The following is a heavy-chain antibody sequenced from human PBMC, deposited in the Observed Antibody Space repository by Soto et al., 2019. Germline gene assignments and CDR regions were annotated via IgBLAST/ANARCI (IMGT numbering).Heavy chain of an antibody. Sequence: QVQLQQWGAGLLKPSETLSLTCAVYGGSFSGYYWTWIRQPPGKGLEWIGEINHSGSTNYNPSLKSRVTISVDTSKNQFSLHLSSVTAADTAVYYCARDCSGGSCYSFDYWGQGTLVTVSS. CDR2: INHSGST. D-gene: IGHD2-15*01. CDR3: ARDCSGGSCYSFDY. CDR1: GGSFSGYY. J-gene: IGHJ4*02. V-gene: IGHV4-34*01.